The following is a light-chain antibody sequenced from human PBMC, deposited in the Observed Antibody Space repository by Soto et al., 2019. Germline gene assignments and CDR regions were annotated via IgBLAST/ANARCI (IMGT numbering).Light chain of an antibody. CDR3: QQYGSSSWT. CDR1: QSVSSSY. J-gene: IGKJ1*01. V-gene: IGKV3-20*01. CDR2: GAC. Sequence: EIVLTQSPGTLSLSPGERATLSCRASQSVSSSYLAWYQHKPGQAPRLLIYGACSRATGIPDRFSGSGSGTDFTITISRLEPEDFAVYYCQQYGSSSWTFGQGTKVDVK.